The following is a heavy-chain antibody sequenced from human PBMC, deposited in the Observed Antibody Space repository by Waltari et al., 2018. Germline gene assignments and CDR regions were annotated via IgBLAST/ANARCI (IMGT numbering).Heavy chain of an antibody. Sequence: QLQLQESGPGLVKPSETLSLTCTVSGGSISSSSYYWGWIRQPPGRGLEWIGSIYYSGSTYYNPSLKSRVTISVDTSKNQCSLKLSSGTAEDTAVYYCARWGDWGLRRGTYYFDYWGQGTLVTVSS. CDR3: ARWGDWGLRRGTYYFDY. CDR1: GGSISSSSYY. J-gene: IGHJ4*02. CDR2: IYYSGST. D-gene: IGHD7-27*01. V-gene: IGHV4-39*01.